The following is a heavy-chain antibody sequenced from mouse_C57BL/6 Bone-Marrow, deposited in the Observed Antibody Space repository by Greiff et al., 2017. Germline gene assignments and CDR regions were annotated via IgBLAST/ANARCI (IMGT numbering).Heavy chain of an antibody. V-gene: IGHV1-22*01. CDR3: APIYYDYTWFAY. CDR2: INPNNGGT. J-gene: IGHJ3*01. Sequence: EVKLMESGPELVKPGASVKMSCKASGYTFTDYNMHWVKQSHGKSLEWIGYINPNNGGTSYNQKFKGKATLTVNKSSSTAYMELRSLTSEDSAVYYCAPIYYDYTWFAYWGQGTLVTVSA. D-gene: IGHD2-4*01. CDR1: GYTFTDYN.